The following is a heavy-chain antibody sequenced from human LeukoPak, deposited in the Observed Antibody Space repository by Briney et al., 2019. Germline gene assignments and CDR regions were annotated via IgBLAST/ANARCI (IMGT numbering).Heavy chain of an antibody. Sequence: SETLSLTCSVSDGSISSYYWSWIRQPAGKGLEWIGRIYSSGNTNCNPSLKSRVTMSVDTSKNQFSLKLSSVTAADTAVYYCARDKPYSGSYSGLDYWGQGTLVTVSS. CDR3: ARDKPYSGSYSGLDY. V-gene: IGHV4-4*07. CDR2: IYSSGNT. J-gene: IGHJ4*02. CDR1: DGSISSYY. D-gene: IGHD1-26*01.